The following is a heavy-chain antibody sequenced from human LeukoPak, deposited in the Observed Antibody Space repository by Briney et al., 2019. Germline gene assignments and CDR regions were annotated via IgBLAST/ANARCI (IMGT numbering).Heavy chain of an antibody. V-gene: IGHV4-59*08. CDR1: GGKIINYD. D-gene: IGHD4-17*01. J-gene: IGHJ4*02. CDR2: IHYSGST. Sequence: KTSKTLPFSWRVAGGKIINYDCSCILKPPGKGLECIAYIHYSGSTNYSPSLQSRLNLSLAASKTQFSLKLSSVTATDTAVYYCASLTTVTQGYFDSWGQGTLVTVSS. CDR3: ASLTTVTQGYFDS.